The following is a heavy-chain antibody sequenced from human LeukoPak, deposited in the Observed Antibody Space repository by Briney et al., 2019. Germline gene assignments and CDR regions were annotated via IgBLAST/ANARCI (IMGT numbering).Heavy chain of an antibody. V-gene: IGHV4-34*01. CDR1: GGSFSGYY. CDR3: ARGRDYGDYSDY. Sequence: TSETLSLTCAVYGGSFSGYYWSWIRQPPGKGLEWIGEINHSGSTNYNPSLKSRVTISVDTSKNQFSLKLSSVTAADTAVYYCARGRDYGDYSDYWGQGTLVTVSS. J-gene: IGHJ4*02. D-gene: IGHD4-17*01. CDR2: INHSGST.